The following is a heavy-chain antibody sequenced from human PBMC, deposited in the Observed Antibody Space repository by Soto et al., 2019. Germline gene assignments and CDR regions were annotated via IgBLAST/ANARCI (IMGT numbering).Heavy chain of an antibody. V-gene: IGHV3-23*01. Sequence: EVQLLESGGGLVQPGGSLRLSCAASGFTISSYVTYWVRQAPGRGLEWVSALSPDGTTHYADSVKGRFIISRDNSKDTLYMQMNSLRADDTGVYYCAKLGVRAATDGVDYWGKGTLVTVSS. CDR2: LSPDGTT. CDR1: GFTISSYV. CDR3: AKLGVRAATDGVDY. D-gene: IGHD1-26*01. J-gene: IGHJ4*02.